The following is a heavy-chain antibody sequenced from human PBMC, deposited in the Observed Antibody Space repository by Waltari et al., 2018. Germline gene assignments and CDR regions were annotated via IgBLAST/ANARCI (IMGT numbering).Heavy chain of an antibody. CDR1: GFTFCGYA. CDR2: IYSGGGST. Sequence: EVKLLESGGGLVQPGGSLRLSCVASGFTFCGYAQSWVRQAPGKGLEWVSVIYSGGGSTYYADSVKGRFTVSRDNSKNTLYLQMNSLRAEDTAVYYCAKDSEKGAGLDYYYYMDVWGKGTTVTVSS. V-gene: IGHV3-23*03. CDR3: AKDSEKGAGLDYYYYMDV. D-gene: IGHD1-26*01. J-gene: IGHJ6*03.